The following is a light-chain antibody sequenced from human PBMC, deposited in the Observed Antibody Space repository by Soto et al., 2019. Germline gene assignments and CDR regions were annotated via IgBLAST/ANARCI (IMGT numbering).Light chain of an antibody. V-gene: IGKV3-15*01. CDR1: RSVSSN. Sequence: EIVMTQSPATLSVSPGERATLSCRASRSVSSNLAWYQQKPGQAPRLLMYGASTRATGIPARFSGGGSGTEFTLTISSLQSEDFAVYYCQQYNNWPPYTFGQGTKLEIK. CDR2: GAS. CDR3: QQYNNWPPYT. J-gene: IGKJ2*01.